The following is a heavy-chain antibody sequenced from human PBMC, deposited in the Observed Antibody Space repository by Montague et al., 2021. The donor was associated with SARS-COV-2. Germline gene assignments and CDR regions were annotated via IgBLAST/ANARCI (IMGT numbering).Heavy chain of an antibody. V-gene: IGHV6-1*01. CDR1: GDSVSSNSAT. CDR2: TYYMSKWYN. Sequence: CAISGDSVSSNSATWNWVRQSPSRGLEWLGRTYYMSKWYNDYAVSVRGRVTINPDTSKNQFSLQLNSVTREDTAIDYCTSGSEGSYNVMDVWGQGTTVTVSS. J-gene: IGHJ6*02. D-gene: IGHD3-10*01. CDR3: TSGSEGSYNVMDV.